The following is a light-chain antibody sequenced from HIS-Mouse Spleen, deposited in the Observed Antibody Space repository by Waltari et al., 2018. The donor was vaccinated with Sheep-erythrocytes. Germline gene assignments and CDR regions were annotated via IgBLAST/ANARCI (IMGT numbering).Light chain of an antibody. CDR2: EVS. Sequence: QSALTQPPSAAGSPGQSVTISCTGTSSYVGGYTYLSWYQHHPGKAPKLIIYEVSKRPSGVPDRFSGSKSGNTASLTVSGLPAEDEADYYCSSYAGSNNWVFGGGTQLTVL. CDR1: SSYVGGYTY. V-gene: IGLV2-8*01. J-gene: IGLJ3*02. CDR3: SSYAGSNNWV.